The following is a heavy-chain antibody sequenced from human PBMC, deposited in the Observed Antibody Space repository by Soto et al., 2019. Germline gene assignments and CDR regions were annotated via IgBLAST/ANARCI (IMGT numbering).Heavy chain of an antibody. V-gene: IGHV3-7*01. CDR1: GFTFSSYW. Sequence: EVQLVESGGGLVQPGGSLRLSCAASGFTFSSYWMSWVRQAPGKGLEWLANIKQDGSEKYYVDSVKGRFTISRDNAKNSLYLQMNSLRAEDTAVYYCARDRGGDYPDYWGQGTLVTVSS. D-gene: IGHD4-17*01. J-gene: IGHJ4*02. CDR3: ARDRGGDYPDY. CDR2: IKQDGSEK.